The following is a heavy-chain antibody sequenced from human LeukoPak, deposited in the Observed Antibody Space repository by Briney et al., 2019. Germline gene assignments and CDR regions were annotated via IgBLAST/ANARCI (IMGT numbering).Heavy chain of an antibody. CDR2: IYYSGYT. V-gene: IGHV4-59*01. D-gene: IGHD4-17*01. CDR1: GGSISSYY. CDR3: ARGLGDYVEDWYFDL. J-gene: IGHJ2*01. Sequence: SETLSLTCTVSGGSISSYYWSWIRQPPGKGLKWIGNIYYSGYTNYNPSLESRITISVDTSKNQFSLKLSSVTAADTTVYYCARGLGDYVEDWYFDLWGRGTLVTVSS.